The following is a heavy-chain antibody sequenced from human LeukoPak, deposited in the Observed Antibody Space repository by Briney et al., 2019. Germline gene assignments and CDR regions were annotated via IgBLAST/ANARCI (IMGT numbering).Heavy chain of an antibody. D-gene: IGHD2-15*01. CDR2: IYHSGST. CDR3: ARDGFCRGGRCSPRNWFDS. CDR1: GGSISSGGYS. J-gene: IGHJ5*01. Sequence: SETLSLTCAVSGGSISSGGYSWSWIRQPPGKGLEWIGYIYHSGSTYYNPSLKSRVTISVDRSKNQFSLKLNSVAAADTAVYFCARDGFCRGGRCSPRNWFDSWGQGTLVTVSS. V-gene: IGHV4-30-2*01.